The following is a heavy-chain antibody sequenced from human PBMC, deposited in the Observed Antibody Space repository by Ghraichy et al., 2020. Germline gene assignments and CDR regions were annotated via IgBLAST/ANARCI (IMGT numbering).Heavy chain of an antibody. V-gene: IGHV3-74*01. D-gene: IGHD4-17*01. CDR3: ARGDYGLPTLIDY. CDR1: GFTFSSYW. J-gene: IGHJ4*02. CDR2: INSDGSST. Sequence: GGSLRLSCAASGFTFSSYWMHWVRQAPGKGLVWVSRINSDGSSTSYADSVKGRFTISRDNAKNTLYLQMNSLRAEDTAVYYCARGDYGLPTLIDYWGQGTLVTVSS.